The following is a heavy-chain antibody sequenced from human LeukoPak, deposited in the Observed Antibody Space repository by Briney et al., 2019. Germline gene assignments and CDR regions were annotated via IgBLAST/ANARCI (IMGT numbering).Heavy chain of an antibody. CDR1: GYSISSGYY. J-gene: IGHJ3*02. V-gene: IGHV4-38-2*02. D-gene: IGHD6-13*01. CDR2: IYHSGST. CDR3: ARAPAADNSGDAFDI. Sequence: SETLSLTCTVSGYSISSGYYWGWIRQPPGKGLEWIGSIYHSGSTNYNPSLKSRVTMSVDTSKNQFSLKLSSVTAADTAVYYCARAPAADNSGDAFDIWGQGTMVTVSS.